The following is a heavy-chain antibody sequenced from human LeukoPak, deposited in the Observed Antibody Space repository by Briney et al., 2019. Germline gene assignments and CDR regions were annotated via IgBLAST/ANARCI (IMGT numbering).Heavy chain of an antibody. J-gene: IGHJ4*02. CDR2: IKQDGSEK. CDR1: GFTFDDYG. Sequence: GGSLRLSCAASGFTFDDYGMSWVRQAPGKGLEWVAHIKQDGSEKYYVDSVKGRFTISRDNAKNSLYLQMNSLRAEDTAVYYCARLRGNIAVAGTGRYFDYWGQGTMVTVSS. V-gene: IGHV3-7*01. D-gene: IGHD6-19*01. CDR3: ARLRGNIAVAGTGRYFDY.